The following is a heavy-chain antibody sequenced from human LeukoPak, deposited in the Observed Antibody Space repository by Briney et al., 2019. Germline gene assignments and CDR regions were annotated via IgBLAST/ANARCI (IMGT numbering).Heavy chain of an antibody. D-gene: IGHD3-10*02. CDR1: GGSISSGSYY. CDR2: IYTSGST. J-gene: IGHJ4*02. Sequence: PSETLSLTCTVSGGSISSGSYYWSWIRQPAGKGLEWIGRIYTSGSTNYNPSLKSRVTISVDTSKNQFSLKLSSVTAADTAVYYCARGPPQMFPRVFDYWGQGTLVTVSS. CDR3: ARGPPQMFPRVFDY. V-gene: IGHV4-61*02.